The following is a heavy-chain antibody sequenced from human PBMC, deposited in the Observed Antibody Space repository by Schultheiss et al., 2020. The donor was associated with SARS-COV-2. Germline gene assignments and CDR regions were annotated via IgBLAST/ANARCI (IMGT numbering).Heavy chain of an antibody. J-gene: IGHJ5*02. D-gene: IGHD2-2*02. CDR3: ARDHDIVVVPAAIGGWFDP. CDR2: ISSSSSYI. V-gene: IGHV3-21*01. CDR1: GFTFSSYA. Sequence: GESLKISCAASGFTFSSYAMSWVRQAPGEGLQWVSSISSSSSYIYYADSVKGRFTISRDNAKNSLYLQMNSLRAEDTAVYYCARDHDIVVVPAAIGGWFDPWGQGTLVTVSS.